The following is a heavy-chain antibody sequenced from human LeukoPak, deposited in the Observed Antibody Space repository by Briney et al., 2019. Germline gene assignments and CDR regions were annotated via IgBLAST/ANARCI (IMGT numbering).Heavy chain of an antibody. CDR2: INYSGST. CDR3: ARSRVDLQSFAWGYFDS. CDR1: GGSISSGGYY. D-gene: IGHD3-9*01. Sequence: SETLSLTCIVSGGSISSGGYYWAWIRRPPGKGLEWIVTINYSGSTFYNPSLKSRVTISVDTSKNHFSLRLTSVTAADTAVYYCARSRVDLQSFAWGYFDSWGQGTLVTVSS. J-gene: IGHJ4*02. V-gene: IGHV4-39*07.